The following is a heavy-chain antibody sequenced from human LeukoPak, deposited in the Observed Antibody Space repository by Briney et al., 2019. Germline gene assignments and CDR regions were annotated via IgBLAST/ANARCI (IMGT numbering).Heavy chain of an antibody. V-gene: IGHV3-23*01. CDR2: ISSTGDSA. CDR3: AKAPEWLSYIDY. CDR1: GFTFSNYA. J-gene: IGHJ4*02. D-gene: IGHD3-3*01. Sequence: PGGSLRLSCTASGFTFSNYAMSWVRLAPGKGLEWVSTISSTGDSAYYADSVKGRFTISRDNSKNTLYLQMNSLRAEDTAVYYCAKAPEWLSYIDYWGQGTLVTVSS.